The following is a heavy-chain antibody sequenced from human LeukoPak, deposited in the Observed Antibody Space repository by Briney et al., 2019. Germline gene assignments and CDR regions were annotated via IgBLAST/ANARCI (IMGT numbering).Heavy chain of an antibody. J-gene: IGHJ4*02. CDR2: ISWNSGSI. CDR1: GFTFSSYA. CDR3: AKSSMVRGAYFDY. Sequence: SLRLSCAASGFTFSSYAMHWVRQAPGKGLEWVSGISWNSGSIGYADSVKGRFTISRDNAKNSLYLQMNSLRAEDTALYYCAKSSMVRGAYFDYWGQGTLVTVSS. V-gene: IGHV3-9*01. D-gene: IGHD3-10*01.